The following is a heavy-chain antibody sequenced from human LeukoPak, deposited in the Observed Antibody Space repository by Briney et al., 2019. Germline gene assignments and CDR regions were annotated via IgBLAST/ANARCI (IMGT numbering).Heavy chain of an antibody. CDR3: ARRGIFGVDAYYYYMDV. CDR1: GYSFNSYW. J-gene: IGHJ6*03. Sequence: GESLKISCKGSGYSFNSYWIGWVRQMPGKGLEWMGIIYLGDSDSRYSPSFQGQVTISADKSISTAYQQWSSLKASDTAMYYCARRGIFGVDAYYYYMDVWGKGTTVTVSS. CDR2: IYLGDSDS. D-gene: IGHD3-3*01. V-gene: IGHV5-51*01.